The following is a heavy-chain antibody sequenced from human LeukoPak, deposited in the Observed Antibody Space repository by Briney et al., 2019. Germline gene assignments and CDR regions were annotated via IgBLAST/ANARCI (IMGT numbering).Heavy chain of an antibody. V-gene: IGHV3-23*01. CDR3: TKKPGVVEI. CDR1: GFPFSSYA. CDR2: ISGSGGTT. D-gene: IGHD2-15*01. Sequence: GGSLRLSCAASGFPFSSYAMTWVRQAPGKGLEWVSGISGSGGTTYYADSVKGRFTIFRDNSKNTLYLQMNSLRAEDTAIYYCTKKPGVVEIWGQGTMVTVSS. J-gene: IGHJ3*02.